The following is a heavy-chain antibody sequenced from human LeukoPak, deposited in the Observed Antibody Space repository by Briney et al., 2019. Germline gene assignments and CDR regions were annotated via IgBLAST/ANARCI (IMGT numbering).Heavy chain of an antibody. J-gene: IGHJ4*02. V-gene: IGHV5-51*01. D-gene: IGHD2-21*02. CDR2: IYPGESDT. CDR1: GSNFSNYW. Sequence: GAPPQISCNTSGSNFSNYWIGRVRQLPGKGLEWVGIIYPGESDTTYSPSFQGHVTISADKSNSTSYQRWRSLKASDTPMYCCASRAPPRRYCCGDCYPDFWGQGTLVTVSS. CDR3: ASRAPPRRYCCGDCYPDF.